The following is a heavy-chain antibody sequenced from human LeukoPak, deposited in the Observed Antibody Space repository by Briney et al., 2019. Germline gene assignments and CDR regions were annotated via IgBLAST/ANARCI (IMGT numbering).Heavy chain of an antibody. Sequence: PGGSLRLSCAASGFSFSTYGLHWVRHTPGKGLEWVAFIRYDGSNEYYADSVKGRFTISRDNSKNTLHLQMNSLRVEDTAVYYCASRTAVSKFDYWGQGTLVTVSS. V-gene: IGHV3-30*02. CDR3: ASRTAVSKFDY. J-gene: IGHJ4*02. D-gene: IGHD6-19*01. CDR1: GFSFSTYG. CDR2: IRYDGSNE.